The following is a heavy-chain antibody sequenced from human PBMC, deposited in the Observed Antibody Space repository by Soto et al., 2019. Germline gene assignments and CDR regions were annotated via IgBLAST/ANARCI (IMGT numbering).Heavy chain of an antibody. J-gene: IGHJ5*02. V-gene: IGHV1-46*03. Sequence: QVQLVQSGAEVKKPGASVKVSCKASGYTFTSYYMHWVRQAPGRGLEWMGIINPSGGSTSYAQKFQRRVPMTRDTPTSTVYMELSSLRSEDTAVYYSAAGDFAAPNWFDPWGQGTLVTVSS. CDR2: INPSGGST. CDR1: GYTFTSYY. CDR3: AAGDFAAPNWFDP.